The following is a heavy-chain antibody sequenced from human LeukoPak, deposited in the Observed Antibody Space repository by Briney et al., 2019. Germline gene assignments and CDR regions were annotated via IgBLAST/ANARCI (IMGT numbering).Heavy chain of an antibody. CDR1: GFTFSNFN. Sequence: PGGSLRLSCAASGFTFSNFNMHWVRQAPGEGLEWVALTSREGTNEYYADSVKGRFTISRDNSKNSLYLQMNGLRVEDTAVYYCAKDPGYSQGHGFGHWGQGTPVTVSS. D-gene: IGHD5-18*01. J-gene: IGHJ5*02. CDR2: TSREGTNE. V-gene: IGHV3-30*18. CDR3: AKDPGYSQGHGFGH.